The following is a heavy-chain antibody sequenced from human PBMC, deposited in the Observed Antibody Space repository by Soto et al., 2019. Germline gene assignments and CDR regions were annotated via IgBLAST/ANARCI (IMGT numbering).Heavy chain of an antibody. CDR1: GGSFSGYY. CDR2: INHSGST. Sequence: PSETLSLTCAVYGGSFSGYYWSWIRQPPGKGLEWIGEINHSGSTNYNPSLKSRVTISVDTSKNQFSLKLSPVTAADTAVYYCARGLRYYYGSGSYSNGRFDYWGQGTLVTVSS. J-gene: IGHJ4*02. D-gene: IGHD3-10*01. V-gene: IGHV4-34*01. CDR3: ARGLRYYYGSGSYSNGRFDY.